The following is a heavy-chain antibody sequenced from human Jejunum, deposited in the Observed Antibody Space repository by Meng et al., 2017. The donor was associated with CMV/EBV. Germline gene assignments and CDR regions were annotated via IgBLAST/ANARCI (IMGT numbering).Heavy chain of an antibody. CDR2: IYYSGST. J-gene: IGHJ6*02. V-gene: IGHV4-61*07. Sequence: SGGSVSSGSYYWSWIRQPPGKGLEWIGYIYYSGSTRYNPSLKSRVTMSVDTSKNQFSLKLSSVTAADTAVYYCARRYPNYYYGMDVWGQGTTVTVS. CDR3: ARRYPNYYYGMDV. CDR1: GGSVSSGSYY. D-gene: IGHD2-15*01.